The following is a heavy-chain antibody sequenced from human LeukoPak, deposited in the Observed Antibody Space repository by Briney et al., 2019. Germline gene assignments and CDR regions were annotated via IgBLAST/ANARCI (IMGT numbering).Heavy chain of an antibody. D-gene: IGHD2/OR15-2a*01. CDR1: GYTFTGYG. V-gene: IGHV1-18*01. Sequence: ASVKVSCKASGYTFTGYGISWVRQAPGQGLEWMGWISAHNGNTNYAQKLQGRVTMTTDTSTSTAYMELRSLRSDDTAVYYCARKIVLNWFDPWGQGTLVTVSS. CDR2: ISAHNGNT. J-gene: IGHJ5*02. CDR3: ARKIVLNWFDP.